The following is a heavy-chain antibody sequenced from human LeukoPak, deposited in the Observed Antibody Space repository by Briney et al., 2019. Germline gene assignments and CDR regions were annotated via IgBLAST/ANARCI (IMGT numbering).Heavy chain of an antibody. CDR2: ISNSGGGT. CDR1: GFTFSSYA. CDR3: AKGAGAEAFHI. J-gene: IGHJ3*02. Sequence: GGSLRLSCAASGFTFSSYAMSWVRQAPGKGLEWDSGISNSGGGTYYADSVKGRFTISRDNSESTLYLQMNSLRADDAAVYYCAKGAGAEAFHIWGQGTMVTVSS. V-gene: IGHV3-23*01. D-gene: IGHD1-26*01.